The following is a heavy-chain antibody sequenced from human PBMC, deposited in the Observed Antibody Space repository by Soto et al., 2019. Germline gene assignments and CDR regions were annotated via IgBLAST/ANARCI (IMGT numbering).Heavy chain of an antibody. Sequence: GSLRLSCAASGFTFSNYGMHWVRQAPGKGLEWVAVISYDGRDKYYGESVKGRFTIFRDNSKNTLYLEMNTLRPDDTGVYYCAKDRGFCNGGSCYGFDYWSQGTLVTVS. D-gene: IGHD2-15*01. CDR1: GFTFSNYG. V-gene: IGHV3-30*18. CDR2: ISYDGRDK. J-gene: IGHJ4*02. CDR3: AKDRGFCNGGSCYGFDY.